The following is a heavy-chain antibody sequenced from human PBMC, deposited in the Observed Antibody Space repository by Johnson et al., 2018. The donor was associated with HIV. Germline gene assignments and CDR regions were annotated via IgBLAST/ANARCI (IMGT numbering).Heavy chain of an antibody. CDR1: GFTFSTYA. D-gene: IGHD1-26*01. Sequence: VQLMESGGGVVQPGRSLRLSCTASGFTFSTYAMSWVRQAPGKGLDWVSAISGSGETTYYADSVRGRFTISRDNSKNTLYLQMNSLRVEDTAVYYCANSGSPTWGQGTVVTVSS. J-gene: IGHJ3*01. CDR2: ISGSGETT. V-gene: IGHV3-23*01. CDR3: ANSGSPT.